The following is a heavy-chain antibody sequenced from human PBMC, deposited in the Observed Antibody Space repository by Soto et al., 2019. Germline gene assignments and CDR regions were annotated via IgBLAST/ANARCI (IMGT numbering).Heavy chain of an antibody. CDR3: ARVFGYRFGYSDY. D-gene: IGHD2-2*03. J-gene: IGHJ4*01. CDR2: IYHTGST. Sequence: SEALSLISAVSGYSINSGYYWRWIRQPPGKGLDWIGSIYHTGSTYYNPSLKGRVTISVDTSKNQFSLKLISVTAADTAVYYCARVFGYRFGYSDYWGDVTMLTVSS. V-gene: IGHV4-38-2*01. CDR1: GYSINSGYY.